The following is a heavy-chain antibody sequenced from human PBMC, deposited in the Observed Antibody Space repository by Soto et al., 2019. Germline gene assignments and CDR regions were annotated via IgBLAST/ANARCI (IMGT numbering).Heavy chain of an antibody. D-gene: IGHD4-4*01. V-gene: IGHV3-30-3*01. CDR1: GLTFTSYA. J-gene: IGHJ4*01. Sequence: QVHLVESGGGVVQAVRALRLSCTDSGLTFTSYAIHWVRQAPGKGLEWVSLISEDGGNKYFAESVRGRFRISRDKPNNTVYLQMTSLRPEDTALYFCARRLTSTVSALGYWCHVTLVTVSS. CDR3: ARRLTSTVSALGY. CDR2: ISEDGGNK.